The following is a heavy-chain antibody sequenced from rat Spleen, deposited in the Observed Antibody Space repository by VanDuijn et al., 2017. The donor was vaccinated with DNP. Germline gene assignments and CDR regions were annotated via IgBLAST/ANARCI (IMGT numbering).Heavy chain of an antibody. D-gene: IGHD1-10*01. Sequence: QVQLTESGPGLVQPSQTLSLTCTVSGFSLTSYTVSWVRQSPGKVLEWIAAISSGGSTYYNSALKSRLSISRDTSKSQVFLKMNSLQTEDKAMYFCASGTTTWFAYWGQGTLVTVSS. CDR2: ISSGGST. CDR1: GFSLTSYT. J-gene: IGHJ3*01. V-gene: IGHV2-6*01. CDR3: ASGTTTWFAY.